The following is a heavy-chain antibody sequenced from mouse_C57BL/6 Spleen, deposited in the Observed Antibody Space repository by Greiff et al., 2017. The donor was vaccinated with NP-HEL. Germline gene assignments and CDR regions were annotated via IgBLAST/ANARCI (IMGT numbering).Heavy chain of an antibody. Sequence: QVQLQQPGAELVMPGASVTLSCKASGYTFTSYWMHWVKQRPGQGLEWIGEIDSSDSYTNYTPKFQGKSTLTVDKYSSTAYMQLSSLTSEDSAVYYCARGANFDYWGQGTTLTVSS. D-gene: IGHD1-1*01. CDR1: GYTFTSYW. V-gene: IGHV1-69*01. CDR3: ARGANFDY. J-gene: IGHJ2*01. CDR2: IDSSDSYT.